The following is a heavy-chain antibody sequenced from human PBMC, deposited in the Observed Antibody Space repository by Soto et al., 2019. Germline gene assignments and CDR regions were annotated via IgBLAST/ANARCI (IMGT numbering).Heavy chain of an antibody. CDR1: GFSFRNYW. CDR3: ARGTPTPGIDS. V-gene: IGHV3-7*03. CDR2: INQDGSEK. J-gene: IGHJ4*02. D-gene: IGHD1-26*01. Sequence: GGSLRLSCEASGFSFRNYWMNWGGQAPGKGLEWVVNINQDGSEKHYVDSVKGRFTVSRDNAKSSLYLQMDSLRAEDTAVYYCARGTPTPGIDSWGQGTLVTFSA.